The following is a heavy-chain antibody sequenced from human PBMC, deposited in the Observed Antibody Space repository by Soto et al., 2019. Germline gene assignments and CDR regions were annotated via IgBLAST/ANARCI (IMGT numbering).Heavy chain of an antibody. D-gene: IGHD6-13*01. J-gene: IGHJ6*03. CDR3: ARVSSWYSYFYYYYMDV. V-gene: IGHV3-7*03. Sequence: PGGSLRLSCAASGFTFSNYWMSWVRQAPGKGLEWVANIKEDGSEKNYVDSVKGRFTISRDNAKNSLYLQMNSLRPDDTAVYYCARVSSWYSYFYYYYMDVWGKGTTVTVSS. CDR2: IKEDGSEK. CDR1: GFTFSNYW.